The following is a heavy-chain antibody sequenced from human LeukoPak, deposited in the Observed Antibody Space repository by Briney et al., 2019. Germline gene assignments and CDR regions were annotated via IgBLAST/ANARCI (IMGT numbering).Heavy chain of an antibody. Sequence: SETLSLTCTVSGGSISSYYWGWIRQPPGKGLEWIGYIYYSGSTNYNPSLKSRVTISVDTSKNQFSLKLSSATAADTAVYYCARINGVSSDAFDIWGQGTMVTVSS. V-gene: IGHV4-59*08. J-gene: IGHJ3*02. CDR3: ARINGVSSDAFDI. D-gene: IGHD2-8*01. CDR2: IYYSGST. CDR1: GGSISSYY.